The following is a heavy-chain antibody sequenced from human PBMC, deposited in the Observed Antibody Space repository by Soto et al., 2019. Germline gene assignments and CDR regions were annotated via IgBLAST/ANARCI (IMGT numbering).Heavy chain of an antibody. Sequence: GGSLRLSCAASGVIFSDYNMNCVRQAPGKGLEWVAYIDIYSTTITYADSVKGRFTISRDNAKNSLYLQMNSLRAEDTAVYYCARGYDSFDSWGQGTPVTVSS. D-gene: IGHD3-22*01. CDR3: ARGYDSFDS. V-gene: IGHV3-48*04. J-gene: IGHJ4*02. CDR1: GVIFSDYN. CDR2: IDIYSTTI.